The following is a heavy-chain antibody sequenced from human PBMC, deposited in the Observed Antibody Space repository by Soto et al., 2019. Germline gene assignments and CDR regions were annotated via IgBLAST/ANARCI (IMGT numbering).Heavy chain of an antibody. CDR2: ISSSSTI. CDR1: GFTFSSYS. CDR3: ARETYYDFWSGYSPVNY. J-gene: IGHJ4*02. Sequence: PGGSLRLSYAASGFTFSSYSMNWVRQAPGKGLEWVSYISSSSTIYYADSVKGRFTISRDNAKNSLYLQMNSLRDEDTAVYYCARETYYDFWSGYSPVNYWGQGTLVTVSS. D-gene: IGHD3-3*01. V-gene: IGHV3-48*02.